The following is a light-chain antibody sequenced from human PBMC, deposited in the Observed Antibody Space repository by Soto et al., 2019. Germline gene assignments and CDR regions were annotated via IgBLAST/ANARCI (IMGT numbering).Light chain of an antibody. CDR1: QSVSSN. J-gene: IGKJ2*01. CDR2: GAS. V-gene: IGKV3-15*01. CDR3: QQYNNWPPMYT. Sequence: DIVMTQSPATLSVSPGERATLSCRASQSVSSNLAWYQQKPGQAPMLLIYGASTRATGIPARFSGSGSGTEFTLTISSLQSEDFAVYYCQQYNNWPPMYTFGQGTKLEIK.